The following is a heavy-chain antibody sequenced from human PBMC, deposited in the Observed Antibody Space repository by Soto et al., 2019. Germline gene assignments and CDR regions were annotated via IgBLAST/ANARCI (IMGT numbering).Heavy chain of an antibody. D-gene: IGHD4-4*01. CDR2: IYTSGST. J-gene: IGHJ4*02. Sequence: SETLSLTCTVSGGSISSYYWSWIRQPAGKGLEWIGRIYTSGSTNYNPSLKSRVTMSVDTSKNQFSLKLSSVTAADTAVYYCARVNYCSRSTCHWFDYWGQGTLVTVSS. CDR1: GGSISSYY. V-gene: IGHV4-4*07. CDR3: ARVNYCSRSTCHWFDY.